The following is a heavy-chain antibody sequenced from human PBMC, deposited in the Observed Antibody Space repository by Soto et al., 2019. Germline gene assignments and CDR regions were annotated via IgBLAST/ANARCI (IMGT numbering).Heavy chain of an antibody. CDR2: INPSGGST. D-gene: IGHD1-26*01. Sequence: ASVKVSCKASGYTFTSYYMHWVRQAPGQGLEWMGIINPSGGSTSYAQKFQGRVTMTRDTSTSTVYMELSSLRSEDTAVYYCARSRYPQESRMWFDPWGKGTLVTVSS. V-gene: IGHV1-46*01. CDR1: GYTFTSYY. J-gene: IGHJ5*02. CDR3: ARSRYPQESRMWFDP.